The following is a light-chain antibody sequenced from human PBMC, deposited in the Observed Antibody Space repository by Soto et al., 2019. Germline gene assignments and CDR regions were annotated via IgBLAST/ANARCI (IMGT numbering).Light chain of an antibody. CDR3: QQYGSSPLT. V-gene: IGKV3-15*01. J-gene: IGKJ4*01. CDR2: GAS. Sequence: EIVMTQSPATLSVSPGERATLSCRASQSVGSKLAWYQQKPGQAPRLLIYGASTRATGIPASFSGSGSGTEFTLTISSLQSEDFAVYYCQQYGSSPLTFGGGTKVEIK. CDR1: QSVGSK.